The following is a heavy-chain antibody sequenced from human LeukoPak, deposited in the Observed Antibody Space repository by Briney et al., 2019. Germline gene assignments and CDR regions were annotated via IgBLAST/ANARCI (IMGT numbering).Heavy chain of an antibody. J-gene: IGHJ4*02. CDR1: GFTFSGYD. CDR3: AKGDYYASGSYYIPFDY. Sequence: GGSLRLSCAASGFTFSGYDMSWVRQAPGKGLEWVSAISTSGGSTYYADSVKGRFTISRDNSKNTLYLQMNSLRAEDTAVYYCAKGDYYASGSYYIPFDYWGQGTLVTVSS. CDR2: ISTSGGST. D-gene: IGHD3-10*01. V-gene: IGHV3-23*01.